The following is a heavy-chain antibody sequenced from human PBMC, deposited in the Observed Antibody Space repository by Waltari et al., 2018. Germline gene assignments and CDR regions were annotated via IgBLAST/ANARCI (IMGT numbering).Heavy chain of an antibody. Sequence: QVQLQESGPGLVKPSQTLSLTCTVSGGSISSGSYYWSWIRQPAGKGLEWIGRIYTSGSTNYNPSLKSRVTISVDTSKNQFSLKLSSVTAADTAVYYCARGVRRGYCSGGSCLGDYYYYYMDVWGKGTTVTVSS. CDR2: IYTSGST. D-gene: IGHD2-15*01. CDR1: GGSISSGSYY. CDR3: ARGVRRGYCSGGSCLGDYYYYYMDV. J-gene: IGHJ6*03. V-gene: IGHV4-61*02.